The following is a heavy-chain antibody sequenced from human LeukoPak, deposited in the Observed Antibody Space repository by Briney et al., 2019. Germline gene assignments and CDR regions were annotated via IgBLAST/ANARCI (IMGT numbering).Heavy chain of an antibody. V-gene: IGHV4-59*08. CDR2: IYYSGST. D-gene: IGHD3-22*01. J-gene: IGHJ3*02. CDR3: ARGGRYYDPLDAFDI. Sequence: SETLSLTCTVSGGSISGYFWSWIRQPPGKGLEWIGYIYYSGSTNYGPSLKSRVTISVDTSKNQFSLKLSSVTAADTAVYYCARGGRYYDPLDAFDIWGQGTMVTVSS. CDR1: GGSISGYF.